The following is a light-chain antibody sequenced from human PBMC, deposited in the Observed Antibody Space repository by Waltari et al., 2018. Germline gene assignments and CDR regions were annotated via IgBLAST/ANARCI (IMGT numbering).Light chain of an antibody. Sequence: DIQMTQSPSSLSASVGDRVISTCRASQSINTNLNWYQQKPGKAPKLLIYVASSLQSGFPSRFSGTGSGTDFTLTINSLQPEDFATYYCQQSYSTWTFGQGTKVEIK. CDR1: QSINTN. CDR2: VAS. J-gene: IGKJ1*01. CDR3: QQSYSTWT. V-gene: IGKV1-39*01.